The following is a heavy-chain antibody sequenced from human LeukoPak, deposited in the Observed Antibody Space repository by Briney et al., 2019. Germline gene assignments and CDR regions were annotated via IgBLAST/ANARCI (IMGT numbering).Heavy chain of an antibody. D-gene: IGHD3-10*01. CDR3: AEAGSGSYLPLY. Sequence: PGGSLRLSCATSGFTFSDYYMSWIRQAPGKGLEWVSAISGSGASTYYADSVKGRFTISRDNSKNALYLQMNSLRAEDTAVYYCAEAGSGSYLPLYWGQGTLVTVSS. J-gene: IGHJ4*02. V-gene: IGHV3-23*01. CDR1: GFTFSDYY. CDR2: ISGSGAST.